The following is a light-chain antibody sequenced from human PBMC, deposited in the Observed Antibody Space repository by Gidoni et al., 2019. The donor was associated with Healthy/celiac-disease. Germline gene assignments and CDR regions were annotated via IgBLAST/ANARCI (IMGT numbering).Light chain of an antibody. Sequence: DIVMTQSPRSLPVTPGDPASIACRSSPSLLHSNGYNYLDWYLQKPGQSPQLLIYLGSNRASGVPDRFSGSGSGTDFTLKISRVEAEDVGVYYCMQALQTRTFXQXTKVGIK. V-gene: IGKV2-28*01. CDR1: PSLLHSNGYNY. CDR3: MQALQTRT. J-gene: IGKJ1*01. CDR2: LGS.